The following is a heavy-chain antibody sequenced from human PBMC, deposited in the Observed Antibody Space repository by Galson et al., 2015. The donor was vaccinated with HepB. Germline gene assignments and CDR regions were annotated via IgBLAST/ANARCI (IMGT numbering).Heavy chain of an antibody. Sequence: SLRLSCAASGFKFRDYWMSWVRHGPGKGLEWVGNIAKDGTENYYGDSVKGRFTTSRDNAKNTLYLQMNSLRTEDTAVYYCARVRYGDPTDTCDSWGQGTLVTVSS. J-gene: IGHJ4*02. CDR3: ARVRYGDPTDTCDS. CDR1: GFKFRDYW. CDR2: IAKDGTEN. D-gene: IGHD2-21*02. V-gene: IGHV3-7*03.